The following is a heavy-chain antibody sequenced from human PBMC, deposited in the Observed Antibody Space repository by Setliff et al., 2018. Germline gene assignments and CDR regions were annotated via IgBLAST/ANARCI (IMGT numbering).Heavy chain of an antibody. CDR2: ISSSSSTI. D-gene: IGHD5-18*01. J-gene: IGHJ3*01. CDR1: GFTFSSYS. V-gene: IGHV3-48*01. CDR3: AGDPPQSGYAFDV. Sequence: GGSLRLSCAASGFTFSSYSMNWVRQAPGKGLEWVSYISSSSSTIYYADSVKGRFTISRDNAKNSLYLQMNSLRAEDTAVYYCAGDPPQSGYAFDVWGQGTLVTVSS.